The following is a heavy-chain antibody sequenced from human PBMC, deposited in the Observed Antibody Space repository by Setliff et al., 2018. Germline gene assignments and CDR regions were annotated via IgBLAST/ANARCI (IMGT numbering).Heavy chain of an antibody. CDR3: ARNGKAGEIMRSYYYYMDV. Sequence: SVKVSCKTSGGTFSSYAITWVRRAPGQGLEWMGGIIPILGTVNYAQKFQGRVTITADEPTSTAYMELSSLRSEDTAVYYCARNGKAGEIMRSYYYYMDVWGKGTTVTVSS. J-gene: IGHJ6*03. V-gene: IGHV1-69*13. CDR1: GGTFSSYA. D-gene: IGHD3-16*01. CDR2: IIPILGTV.